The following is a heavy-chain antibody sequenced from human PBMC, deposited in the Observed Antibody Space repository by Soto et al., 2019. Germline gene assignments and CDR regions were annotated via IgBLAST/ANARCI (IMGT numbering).Heavy chain of an antibody. Sequence: QMPLVQSGPEVKKPGTSVKVSCKASGYTFTRSAVQWVRQTRGQRLEWIGWIVVGSGITNYAQKFQERVTITRDMSTSTAYMELSSLRSEDTAMYYCAAGVVGAYYYYGLDVWGQGTTVTVSS. J-gene: IGHJ6*02. CDR3: AAGVVGAYYYYGLDV. CDR1: GYTFTRSA. V-gene: IGHV1-58*01. D-gene: IGHD2-15*01. CDR2: IVVGSGIT.